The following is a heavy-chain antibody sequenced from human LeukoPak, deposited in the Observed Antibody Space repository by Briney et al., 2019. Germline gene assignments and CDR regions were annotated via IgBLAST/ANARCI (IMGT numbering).Heavy chain of an antibody. V-gene: IGHV1-69*13. D-gene: IGHD3-9*01. CDR3: ARTSVKRYYDILTGYSYDAFDI. J-gene: IGHJ3*02. CDR2: IIPIFGTA. CDR1: GGTFSSYA. Sequence: SVKVSCKASGGTFSSYAISWVRQAPGQGLEWMGGIIPIFGTANYAQKFQGRVTITADESTSTAYMELSSLRSEDTAVYYCARTSVKRYYDILTGYSYDAFDIWGQGTMVTVSS.